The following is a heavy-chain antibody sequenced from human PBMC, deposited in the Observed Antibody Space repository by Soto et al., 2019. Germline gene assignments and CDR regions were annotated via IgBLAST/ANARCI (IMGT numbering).Heavy chain of an antibody. CDR3: ARAFVVVVAAPGYFDY. CDR2: IIPIFGTA. Sequence: ASVKVSCKASGGTFSSYAISWVRQAPGQGLEWMGGIIPIFGTANYAQKFQGRVTITADESTSTAYMELSSLRSEDTAVYYCARAFVVVVAAPGYFDYWGQGTMVTV. J-gene: IGHJ4*02. V-gene: IGHV1-69*13. D-gene: IGHD2-15*01. CDR1: GGTFSSYA.